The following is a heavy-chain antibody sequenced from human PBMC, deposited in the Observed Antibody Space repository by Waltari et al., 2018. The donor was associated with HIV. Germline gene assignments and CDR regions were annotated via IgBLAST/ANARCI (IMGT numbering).Heavy chain of an antibody. CDR2: LYSNGNT. CDR3: ARMQRFYGSEQSRYFYFGMDV. CDR1: GLIVSDNY. V-gene: IGHV3-53*01. D-gene: IGHD3-16*02. Sequence: EVQLVESGGNLTRPGGSLRLSCVGSGLIVSDNYMSWVRPAPGKGPEWFSVLYSNGNTLYGGSVKGRFTIFRDNSKNTLYLQMNTQRVDDTAVYYCARMQRFYGSEQSRYFYFGMDVWGQGTTVTVSS. J-gene: IGHJ6*02.